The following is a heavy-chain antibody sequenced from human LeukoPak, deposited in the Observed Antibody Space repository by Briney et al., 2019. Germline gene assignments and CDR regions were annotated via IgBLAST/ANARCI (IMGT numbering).Heavy chain of an antibody. J-gene: IGHJ4*02. V-gene: IGHV3-23*01. CDR1: GFTFSSYA. Sequence: PGGSLRLSCAASGFTFSSYAMSWVRQAPGKGLEWVSAISGSGGSTYYADSVKGRFTISRDNSKNTVYLQMNSLRAEDTAVFYCARGGIQLRNYYFDYWGQGTLVTVSS. CDR3: ARGGIQLRNYYFDY. D-gene: IGHD5-18*01. CDR2: ISGSGGST.